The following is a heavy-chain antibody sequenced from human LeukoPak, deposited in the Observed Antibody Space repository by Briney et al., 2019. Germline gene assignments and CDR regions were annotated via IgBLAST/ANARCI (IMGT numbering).Heavy chain of an antibody. CDR2: ISAYNGNT. CDR1: GYTFTSYG. Sequence: ASVKVSCKASGYTFTSYGISWVRQAPGQGREWMGWISAYNGNTNYAQKLQGRVTMTTDTSTSTAYMELRSLRSDDTAVYYCARDPGERPADNYYYYGMDVWGKGTTVTVSS. D-gene: IGHD2-2*01. J-gene: IGHJ6*04. CDR3: ARDPGERPADNYYYYGMDV. V-gene: IGHV1-18*04.